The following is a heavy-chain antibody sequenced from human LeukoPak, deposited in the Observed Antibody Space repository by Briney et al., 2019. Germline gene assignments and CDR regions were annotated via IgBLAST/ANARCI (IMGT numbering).Heavy chain of an antibody. D-gene: IGHD3-10*01. CDR1: GFTFSSYE. CDR2: ISSSGSTI. CDR3: ARENRGFITRPIDY. Sequence: PGGSLRLSRAASGFTFSSYEMNWVRQAPGKGLEWVSYISSSGSTIYYADSVKGRFTISRDNAKNLLYLQMNSLRVEDTAVYYCARENRGFITRPIDYWGQGTLVTVSS. V-gene: IGHV3-48*03. J-gene: IGHJ4*02.